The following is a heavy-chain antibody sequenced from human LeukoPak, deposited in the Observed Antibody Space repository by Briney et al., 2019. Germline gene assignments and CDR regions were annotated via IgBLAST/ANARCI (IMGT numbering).Heavy chain of an antibody. D-gene: IGHD4-17*01. Sequence: GPVKVSCKASGYTFTSYDINWVRQVTGQGLEWMGWMNPKSGNTGYAQKFQGRVTITRNTSISTAYMELSSVTAADTAVYYCARLKATVSIHAYFDSWGQGTLVTVSS. CDR1: GYTFTSYD. CDR2: MNPKSGNT. CDR3: ARLKATVSIHAYFDS. V-gene: IGHV1-8*03. J-gene: IGHJ4*02.